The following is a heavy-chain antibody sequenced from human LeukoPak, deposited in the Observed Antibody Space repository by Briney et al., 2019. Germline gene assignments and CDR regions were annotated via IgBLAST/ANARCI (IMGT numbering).Heavy chain of an antibody. Sequence: GGSLRLSCAASGFVFSASYMSWVRKAPGKGLEWVATIKPDGSEKYHVDSVSGRFTISRDNTNDSLFLQMNSLRVDDAAVYYCVRGGTYWTVSWGQGTLVNVS. CDR1: GFVFSASY. V-gene: IGHV3-7*01. J-gene: IGHJ5*01. CDR2: IKPDGSEK. CDR3: VRGGTYWTVS.